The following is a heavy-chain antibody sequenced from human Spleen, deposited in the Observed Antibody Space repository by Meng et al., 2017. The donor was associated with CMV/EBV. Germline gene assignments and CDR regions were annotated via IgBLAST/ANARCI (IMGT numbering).Heavy chain of an antibody. D-gene: IGHD4-11*01. CDR2: IYSCVNT. Sequence: GESLKISCAASGFTVSSNYMSWVRQAPGKGLEWVSVIYSCVNTYYADSVKGRFTISRDNSENTLYLQMNSLRAEDTAVYYCARDLARTTVTTRYYYGMDVWGQGTTVTVSS. CDR3: ARDLARTTVTTRYYYGMDV. CDR1: GFTVSSNY. V-gene: IGHV3-66*03. J-gene: IGHJ6*02.